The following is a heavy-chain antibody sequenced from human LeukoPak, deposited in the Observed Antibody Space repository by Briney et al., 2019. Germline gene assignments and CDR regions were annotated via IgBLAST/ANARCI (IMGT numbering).Heavy chain of an antibody. V-gene: IGHV4-59*01. CDR3: ARGHSGYQSYSFDY. J-gene: IGHJ4*02. CDR2: IYYSGST. D-gene: IGHD5-12*01. Sequence: SETLSLTCTVSGGSISSYYWSWIRQPPGKGLEWIGYIYYSGSTNYNPSLNSRVTISVDTSKSQFSLKLSSVAAADTAVYYCARGHSGYQSYSFDYWGQGTLVTVSS. CDR1: GGSISSYY.